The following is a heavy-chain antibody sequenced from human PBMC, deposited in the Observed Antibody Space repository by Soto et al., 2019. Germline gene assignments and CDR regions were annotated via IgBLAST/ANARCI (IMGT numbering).Heavy chain of an antibody. CDR1: GFTFSSYG. CDR3: AREGTMVRGFDC. CDR2: IWYDGSNK. V-gene: IGHV3-33*01. D-gene: IGHD3-10*01. Sequence: QVQLVESAGSAVQPGRSLRLSCAASGFTFSSYGMNWVRQAPGKGLEWVALIWYDGSNKYYVDSVKGRFSISRDNSKNMLYLQMNSLRTEDTAVYYCAREGTMVRGFDCWGQGTLVTVSS. J-gene: IGHJ4*02.